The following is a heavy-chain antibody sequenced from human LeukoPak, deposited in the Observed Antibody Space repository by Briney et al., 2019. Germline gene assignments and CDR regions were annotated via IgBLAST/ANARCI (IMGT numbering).Heavy chain of an antibody. J-gene: IGHJ6*03. CDR3: ARGISPYSHFWSGSYHYYYMDV. D-gene: IGHD3-3*01. CDR1: GGSFSGYY. V-gene: IGHV4-34*01. Sequence: SETLSLTCAVYGGSFSGYYWSWIRQPPGKGLEWIGEINHSGSTNYNPSLKSRVTISVDTSKNQFSLKLSSVTAADTAVYYCARGISPYSHFWSGSYHYYYMDVWGKGTTVTVSS. CDR2: INHSGST.